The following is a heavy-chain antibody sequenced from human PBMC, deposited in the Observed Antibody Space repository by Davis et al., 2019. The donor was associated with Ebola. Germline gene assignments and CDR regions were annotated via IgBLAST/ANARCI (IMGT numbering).Heavy chain of an antibody. D-gene: IGHD2-2*01. Sequence: GESLKISCAASGFTFSSYAMHWVRQAPGKGLEWVSSISSSSSYIYYADSVKGRFTISRDNSKNTLYLQMNSLRAEDTAVYYCARGRVVVVPAARDYMDVWGKGTTVTVSS. CDR2: ISSSSSYI. V-gene: IGHV3-21*01. J-gene: IGHJ6*03. CDR1: GFTFSSYA. CDR3: ARGRVVVVPAARDYMDV.